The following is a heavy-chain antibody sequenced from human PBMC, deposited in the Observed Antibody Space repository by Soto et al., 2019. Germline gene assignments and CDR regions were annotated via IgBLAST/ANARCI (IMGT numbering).Heavy chain of an antibody. CDR3: AMLGGWSGGSSGMDV. D-gene: IGHD6-19*01. CDR1: GLIFSDYH. CDR2: IRRKANSYTT. J-gene: IGHJ6*02. V-gene: IGHV3-72*01. Sequence: EVQLVESGGGLVQPGGSLRLSCAASGLIFSDYHMDWVRQAPGKGLEWVGRIRRKANSYTTEYAASVKGRFTISRDNSKSSLYLQMNSLKSEDTAVYYCAMLGGWSGGSSGMDVWGHGTTVTVSS.